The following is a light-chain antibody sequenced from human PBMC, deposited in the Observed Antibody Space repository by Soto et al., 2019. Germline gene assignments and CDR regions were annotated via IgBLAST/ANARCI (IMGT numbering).Light chain of an antibody. CDR2: GAS. V-gene: IGKV3-20*01. Sequence: EIVLTQSPGTLSLSPVERLTLSCRTSQSLSTRSLAWYQQKPGQAPRLLIYGASNRATGIPDRFSGSGSGTDFTLTISRLEPEDFAVYYCQQYNNWPRTFGQGTKVDIK. CDR1: QSLSTRS. CDR3: QQYNNWPRT. J-gene: IGKJ1*01.